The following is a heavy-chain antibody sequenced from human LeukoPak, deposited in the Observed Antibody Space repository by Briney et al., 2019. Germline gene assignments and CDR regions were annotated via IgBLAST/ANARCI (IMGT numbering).Heavy chain of an antibody. D-gene: IGHD2-2*01. J-gene: IGHJ4*02. CDR2: ISNSGAST. CDR1: GFTFSSYA. Sequence: PGGSLRLSCAASGFTFSSYAMSWVRQAPGKGLEWVSVISNSGASTDYADSVKGRFTISRDNSKNTLYLQMNSLRAEDTAVYYCTTSTMENFDYWGQGTLVTVSS. V-gene: IGHV3-23*01. CDR3: TTSTMENFDY.